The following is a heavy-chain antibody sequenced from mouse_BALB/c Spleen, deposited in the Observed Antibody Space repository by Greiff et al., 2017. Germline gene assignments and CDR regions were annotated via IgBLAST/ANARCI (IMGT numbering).Heavy chain of an antibody. Sequence: EVKLMESGGGLVQPGGSLKLSCAASGFTFSSFGMHWVRQAPEKGLEWVAYISSGSSTIYYADTVKGRFTISRDNPKNTLFLQMTSLRSEDTAMYYCARDEGAWFAYWGQGTLVTVSA. V-gene: IGHV5-17*02. J-gene: IGHJ3*01. CDR3: ARDEGAWFAY. CDR1: GFTFSSFG. CDR2: ISSGSSTI.